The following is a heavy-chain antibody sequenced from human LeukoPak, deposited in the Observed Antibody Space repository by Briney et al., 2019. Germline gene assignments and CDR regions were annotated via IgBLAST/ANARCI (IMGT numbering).Heavy chain of an antibody. V-gene: IGHV4-30-4*08. CDR1: GGSISSGDYY. J-gene: IGHJ4*02. D-gene: IGHD5-12*01. CDR3: ARDFNGGYGQLDY. Sequence: SQTLSLTCTVSGGSISSGDYYWSWIRQAPGKGLEWIGYIHYSGRTYYNPSLKSRITISVDMSKNQLSLKLSSVTAADTAVYYCARDFNGGYGQLDYWGRGTLVTVSS. CDR2: IHYSGRT.